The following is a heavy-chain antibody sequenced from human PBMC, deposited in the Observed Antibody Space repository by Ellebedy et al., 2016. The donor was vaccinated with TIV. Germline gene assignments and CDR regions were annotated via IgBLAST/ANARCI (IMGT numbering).Heavy chain of an antibody. CDR3: ATGYAQNGQ. V-gene: IGHV3-53*01. Sequence: PGGSLRLSCAASGLTVSNNYMRWIRQAPGKGLEWVALIYSGGDTYYSDSVKGRFTISRDSSKNTVYLQMTNLRVEDTAVYYCATGYAQNGQWGQGTLVTVSS. J-gene: IGHJ4*02. CDR1: GLTVSNNY. CDR2: IYSGGDT. D-gene: IGHD2-8*01.